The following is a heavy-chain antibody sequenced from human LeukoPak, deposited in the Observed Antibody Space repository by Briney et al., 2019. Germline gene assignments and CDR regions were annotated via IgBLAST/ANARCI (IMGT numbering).Heavy chain of an antibody. CDR1: GYSISSGYY. V-gene: IGHV4-38-2*01. Sequence: PSETLSLTCAVSGYSISSGYYWGWIRQPPGKGLEWIGSIYHSGSTYYNPSLKSRVTISLDTSKNQFSLKLSSVTAADTAVYYCARCVEMATQTYYFDYWGQGTLVTVSS. CDR3: ARCVEMATQTYYFDY. CDR2: IYHSGST. J-gene: IGHJ4*02. D-gene: IGHD5-24*01.